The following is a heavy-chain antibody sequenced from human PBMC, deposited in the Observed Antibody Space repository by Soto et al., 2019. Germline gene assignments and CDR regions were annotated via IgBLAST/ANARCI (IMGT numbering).Heavy chain of an antibody. CDR2: IYYRGNT. Sequence: WTWIRQPPGKRLEWIGYIYYRGNTDYNPSLKSRVTISVDTSKNQFSLRLNSLTAADTAVYYCARQAVYYDSSGYLDSWGQGTLVTVSS. J-gene: IGHJ4*02. CDR3: ARQAVYYDSSGYLDS. V-gene: IGHV4-61*07. D-gene: IGHD3-22*01.